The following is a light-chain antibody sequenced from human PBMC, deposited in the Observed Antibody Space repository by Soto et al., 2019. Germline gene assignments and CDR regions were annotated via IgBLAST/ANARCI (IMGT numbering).Light chain of an antibody. CDR2: DAS. Sequence: EIVLTQSPATLSLSPGERATLSCRASQSVSSYLAWYQQKPGQAPRLLIYDASTRATGIPARFSGSGSGTDFNLTISSLEPEDFAVYYCQRRNNWPPTFGQGTKLEI. J-gene: IGKJ2*01. CDR1: QSVSSY. V-gene: IGKV3-11*01. CDR3: QRRNNWPPT.